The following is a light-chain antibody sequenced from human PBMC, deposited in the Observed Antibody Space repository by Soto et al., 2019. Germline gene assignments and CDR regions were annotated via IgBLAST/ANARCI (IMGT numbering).Light chain of an antibody. V-gene: IGKV4-1*01. J-gene: IGKJ4*01. Sequence: DIVMTQSPDSLAVSLGERATINCESSQSVLYSTNNKNYLAWYQQKPGQPPKLLIYWASTRESGVPDRFSGSGSGTDFALTISSLQAEDVAVYYCQQYSSLPLTFGGGTKVEIK. CDR2: WAS. CDR1: QSVLYSTNNKNY. CDR3: QQYSSLPLT.